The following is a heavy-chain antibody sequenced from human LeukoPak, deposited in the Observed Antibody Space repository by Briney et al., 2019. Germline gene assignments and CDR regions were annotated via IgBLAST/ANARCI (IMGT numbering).Heavy chain of an antibody. CDR3: AKEYCSGGSCGAFDI. CDR2: ISWNSGSI. J-gene: IGHJ3*02. CDR1: GFTFDDYA. Sequence: GGSLRLSCAASGFTFDDYAMHWVRQAPGKGLEWVSGISWNSGSIGYADSVKGRFTISRDNAKNSLYLQMNSLRAEDMALYYCAKEYCSGGSCGAFDIWGQGTMVTVSS. V-gene: IGHV3-9*03. D-gene: IGHD2-15*01.